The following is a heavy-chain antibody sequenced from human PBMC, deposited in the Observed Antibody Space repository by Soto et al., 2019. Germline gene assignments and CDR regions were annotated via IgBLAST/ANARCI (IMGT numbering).Heavy chain of an antibody. Sequence: QLQLQESGPGLVKPSETLSLTCTVSGGSISSSSYYWGWIRQPPGKGLEWIGSIYYSGSTYYNPSLKSRVTISVDTSKNQFSLKLSSVTAADTAVYYCASASLFGVAKDDAFDIWGQGTMVTVSS. CDR1: GGSISSSSYY. V-gene: IGHV4-39*01. CDR3: ASASLFGVAKDDAFDI. D-gene: IGHD3-3*01. J-gene: IGHJ3*02. CDR2: IYYSGST.